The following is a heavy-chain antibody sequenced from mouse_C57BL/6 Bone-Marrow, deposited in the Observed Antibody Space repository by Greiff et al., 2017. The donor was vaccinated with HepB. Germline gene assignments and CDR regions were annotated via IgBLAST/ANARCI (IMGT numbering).Heavy chain of an antibody. CDR3: ARPPLRGFAY. V-gene: IGHV1-54*01. CDR2: INPGSGGT. J-gene: IGHJ3*01. Sequence: QVHVKQSGAELVRPGTSVKVSCKASGYAFTNYLIEWVKQRPGQGLEWIGVINPGSGGTNYNEKFKGKATLTADKSSSTAYMQLSSLTSEDSAVYFCARPPLRGFAYWGQGTLVTVSA. D-gene: IGHD1-1*01. CDR1: GYAFTNYL.